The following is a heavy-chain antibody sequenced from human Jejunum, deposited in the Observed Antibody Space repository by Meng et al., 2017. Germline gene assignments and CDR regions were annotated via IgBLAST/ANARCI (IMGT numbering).Heavy chain of an antibody. Sequence: QLTLQESGPGRVKPSGTCSLTCEVSGDSISSTNWWDWLRQPSGKGLEWIGEIYHSGRTNFNPSLESRVTISVDESKNQFSLTLNSVTAADTAVYYCARGVGDIRVGFDYWGQGILVTVSS. J-gene: IGHJ4*02. CDR1: GDSISSTNW. V-gene: IGHV4-4*02. CDR2: IYHSGRT. CDR3: ARGVGDIRVGFDY. D-gene: IGHD5-12*01.